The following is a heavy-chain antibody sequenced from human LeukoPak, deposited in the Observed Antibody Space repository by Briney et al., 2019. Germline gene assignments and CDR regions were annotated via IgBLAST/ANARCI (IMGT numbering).Heavy chain of an antibody. CDR2: INHSGST. J-gene: IGHJ1*01. V-gene: IGHV4-34*01. CDR3: ARVAAAGRAEYFQH. D-gene: IGHD6-13*01. CDR1: GGSFSGYY. Sequence: KTSETLSLTCAVYGGSFSGYYWSWIRQPPGKGLEWIGEINHSGSTNYNPSLKSRVTISVDTSKNQFSLKLSSVTAADTAVYYCARVAAAGRAEYFQHWGQGTLVTVSS.